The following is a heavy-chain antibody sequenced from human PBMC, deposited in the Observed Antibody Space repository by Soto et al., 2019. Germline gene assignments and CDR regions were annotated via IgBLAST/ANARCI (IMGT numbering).Heavy chain of an antibody. J-gene: IGHJ6*02. CDR1: GFTFSSYS. D-gene: IGHD3-3*01. Sequence: GGSLRLSCAASGFTFSSYSMNWVRQAPGKGLEWVSSISSSSSYIYYADSVKGRFTISRDNAKNSLYLQMNSLRAEDTAVYYCARDYDFWSGYYRAPYYYYGMDVWGQGTTVTVSS. V-gene: IGHV3-21*01. CDR3: ARDYDFWSGYYRAPYYYYGMDV. CDR2: ISSSSSYI.